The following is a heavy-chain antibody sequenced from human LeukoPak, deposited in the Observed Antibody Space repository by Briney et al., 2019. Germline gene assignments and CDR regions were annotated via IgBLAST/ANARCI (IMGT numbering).Heavy chain of an antibody. D-gene: IGHD6-19*01. J-gene: IGHJ6*03. V-gene: IGHV3-23*01. CDR2: VSRNGDST. CDR3: AKDLIAVGDGYYFDV. CDR1: GFTFSSYA. Sequence: GGSLRLSCEASGFTFSSYAMTWVRQAPGKGLEWVSSVSRNGDSTYYADSVKGRFTISRDNSKNTLYLQMNSLRAEDTALYYCAKDLIAVGDGYYFDVWGQGTTVSVSS.